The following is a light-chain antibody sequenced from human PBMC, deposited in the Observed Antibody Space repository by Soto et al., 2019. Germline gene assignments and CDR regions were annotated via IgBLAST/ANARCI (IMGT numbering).Light chain of an antibody. V-gene: IGLV2-14*01. Sequence: QSVLTQPASVSGSPGQSITISCTGTSSDVGGYNYVSWYQQHPGKAPELMIYEVSNRPSGVSYRFSGSKSGNTASLTISGLQAEDEADYYCSSYTSSSTVSYVFGTGTKVTVL. CDR1: SSDVGGYNY. CDR3: SSYTSSSTVSYV. J-gene: IGLJ1*01. CDR2: EVS.